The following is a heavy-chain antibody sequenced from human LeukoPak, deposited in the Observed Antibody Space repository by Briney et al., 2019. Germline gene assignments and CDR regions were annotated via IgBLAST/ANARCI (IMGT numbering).Heavy chain of an antibody. CDR1: GFTFSIYI. D-gene: IGHD3-22*01. V-gene: IGHV3-21*01. CDR2: ISSSSSYI. CDR3: ARDYYDSSGYYYEYYFDY. Sequence: KAGGSLRLSCAASGFTFSIYIMNWVRQATGEGLEWVASISSSSSYIYYAHSVKGRFTISRGNAKNSLYLQMNSLRAEDTAVYYCARDYYDSSGYYYEYYFDYWGQGTLVTVSS. J-gene: IGHJ4*02.